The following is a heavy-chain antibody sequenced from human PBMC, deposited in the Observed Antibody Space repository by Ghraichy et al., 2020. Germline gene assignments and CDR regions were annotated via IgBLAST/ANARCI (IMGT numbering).Heavy chain of an antibody. V-gene: IGHV4-34*01. CDR2: INHSGST. D-gene: IGHD2-15*01. J-gene: IGHJ3*02. CDR1: GGSFSGYY. Sequence: SETLSLTCAVYGGSFSGYYWSWIRQPPGKGLEWIGEINHSGSTNYNPSLKSRVTISVDTSKNQFSLKLSSVTAADTAVYYCARAPPRKRYCSGGSCYSRGRRDAFDIWGQGTMVTVSS. CDR3: ARAPPRKRYCSGGSCYSRGRRDAFDI.